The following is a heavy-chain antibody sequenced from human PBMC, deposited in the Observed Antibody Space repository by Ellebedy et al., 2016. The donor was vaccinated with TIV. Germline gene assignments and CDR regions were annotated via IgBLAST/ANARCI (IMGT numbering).Heavy chain of an antibody. CDR1: GGSISSYY. V-gene: IGHV4-59*01. CDR3: ARDFTMVRGVINYGMDV. CDR2: IYYSGST. D-gene: IGHD3-10*01. J-gene: IGHJ6*02. Sequence: SETLSLTXTVSGGSISSYYWSWIRQPPGKGLEWIGYIYYSGSTNYNPSLKSRVTISVDTSKNQFSLKLSSVTAADTAVYYCARDFTMVRGVINYGMDVWGQGTTVTVSS.